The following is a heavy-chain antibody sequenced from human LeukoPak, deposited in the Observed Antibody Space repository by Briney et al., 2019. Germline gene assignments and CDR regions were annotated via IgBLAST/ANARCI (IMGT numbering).Heavy chain of an antibody. CDR1: GGSFSKYY. CDR3: ASRGDYYGMDV. J-gene: IGHJ6*02. CDR2: INHSGST. V-gene: IGHV4-34*01. Sequence: SETLSLTWAVYGGSFSKYYWSGIRQPPGKGLAWIGEINHSGSTNYNPSLKSRVTILVDTSKNQFSLKLSSVTAADTAVYYCASRGDYYGMDVWGQGTTVTVSS.